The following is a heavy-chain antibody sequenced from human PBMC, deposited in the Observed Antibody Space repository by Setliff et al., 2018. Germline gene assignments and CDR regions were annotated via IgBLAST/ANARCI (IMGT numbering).Heavy chain of an antibody. V-gene: IGHV3-11*06. D-gene: IGHD3-10*01. CDR1: GFTFSDYY. Sequence: PGGSLRLSCVASGFTFSDYYMSWIRQAPGKGLEWVSSISASSSNFIYYADSVKGRFTISRDNAKNSLFLQMDNLRAEDTAQYFCARDSSHFIRVLDSWGQGTLVTVSS. CDR2: ISASSSNFI. J-gene: IGHJ4*02. CDR3: ARDSSHFIRVLDS.